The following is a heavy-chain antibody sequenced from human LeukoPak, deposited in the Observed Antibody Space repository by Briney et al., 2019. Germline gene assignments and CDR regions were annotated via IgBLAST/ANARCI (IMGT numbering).Heavy chain of an antibody. J-gene: IGHJ6*02. CDR2: ISSSSSYI. Sequence: GGSLRLSCAASGFTFSSYSMNWVRQAPGKGLEWVSSISSSSSYIYYADSVKGRFTISRDNAKNSLYLQMNSLRAEDTAVYYCARDFPPGYCSGGSCSPSSMDVWGQGTTVTVS. CDR1: GFTFSSYS. V-gene: IGHV3-21*01. CDR3: ARDFPPGYCSGGSCSPSSMDV. D-gene: IGHD2-15*01.